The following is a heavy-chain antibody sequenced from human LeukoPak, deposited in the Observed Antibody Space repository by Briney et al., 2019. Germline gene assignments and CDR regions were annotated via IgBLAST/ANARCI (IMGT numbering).Heavy chain of an antibody. CDR2: IYTSGST. CDR1: GDSISSHH. V-gene: IGHV4-4*07. D-gene: IGHD6-13*01. CDR3: ARDNTATGTWWLDP. J-gene: IGHJ5*02. Sequence: SETLSLTCTVSGDSISSHHWSWIRQPAGKGLEWIGRIYTSGSTNENSSLKSRVTMSVGTSKNQFSLKVTSVTAADTAVYYCARDNTATGTWWLDPWGQGIQVTVSS.